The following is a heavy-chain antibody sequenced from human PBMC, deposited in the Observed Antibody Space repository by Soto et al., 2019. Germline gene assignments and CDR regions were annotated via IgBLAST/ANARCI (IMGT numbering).Heavy chain of an antibody. D-gene: IGHD2-2*01. V-gene: IGHV3-23*01. J-gene: IGHJ5*02. CDR2: ISGSGGST. CDR1: GFTFSSYA. Sequence: GGSLRLSCAASGFTFSSYAMSWVRQAPGKGLEWVSAISGSGGSTYYADSVKGRFTISRDNSKNTLYLQMNSLRAEDTAVYYCAKDGLGYCSSTSCLNWFDPWGQGTLVTVS. CDR3: AKDGLGYCSSTSCLNWFDP.